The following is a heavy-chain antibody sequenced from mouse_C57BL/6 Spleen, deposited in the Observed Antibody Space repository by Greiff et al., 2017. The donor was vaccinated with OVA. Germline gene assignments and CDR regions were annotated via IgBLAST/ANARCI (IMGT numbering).Heavy chain of an antibody. J-gene: IGHJ2*01. CDR3: ARSFITTVVADY. V-gene: IGHV1-52*01. Sequence: QVQLQQPGAELVRPGSSVKLSCKASGYTFTSYWMHWVKQRPIQGLEWIGNIDPSDSETHYNQKFKDKATLTVDKSSSTAYMQLISLTSEDSAVYYCARSFITTVVADYWGQGTTLTVSS. D-gene: IGHD1-1*01. CDR1: GYTFTSYW. CDR2: IDPSDSET.